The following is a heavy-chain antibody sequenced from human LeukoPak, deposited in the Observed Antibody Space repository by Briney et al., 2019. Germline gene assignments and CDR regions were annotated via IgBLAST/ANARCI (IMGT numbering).Heavy chain of an antibody. D-gene: IGHD1-26*01. CDR2: IYPSGGST. V-gene: IGHV1-46*01. Sequence: ASLKVSCKASGDTFTSYYMHWVRQAPGQGLEWMGIIYPSGGSTSYAQKFQGRVTMTRDMSTSTVYMELSSLRSEDTAVYYCARELESGSYYGPCDYWGQGTLVTVSS. CDR1: GDTFTSYY. CDR3: ARELESGSYYGPCDY. J-gene: IGHJ4*02.